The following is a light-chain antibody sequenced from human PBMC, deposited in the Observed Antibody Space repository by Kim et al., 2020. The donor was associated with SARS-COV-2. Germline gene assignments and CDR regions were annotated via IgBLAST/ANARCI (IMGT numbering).Light chain of an antibody. V-gene: IGLV3-1*01. CDR3: QTWDSSLVV. CDR2: QAT. Sequence: SGSPGQTANISCSGYRLGDEYACWFQQKPGQSPVLVIYQATKRPSGIPERFSGSNSGNTATLTITGTQAMDEADYYCQTWDSSLVVFGGGTQLTVL. J-gene: IGLJ2*01. CDR1: RLGDEY.